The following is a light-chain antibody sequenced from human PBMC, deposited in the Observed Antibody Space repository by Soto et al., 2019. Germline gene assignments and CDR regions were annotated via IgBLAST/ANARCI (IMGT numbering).Light chain of an antibody. Sequence: QSALTQPASLSGSPGQSITISCTGTSSDIGAYDYVSWFQQHPGKAPKLMISEVNNRPSGVSNRFSGSKSGNTAYLTISGLQVEDEAEYFCSSVTTTSTHVFGTGTKVTVL. CDR3: SSVTTTSTHV. CDR2: EVN. CDR1: SSDIGAYDY. V-gene: IGLV2-14*01. J-gene: IGLJ1*01.